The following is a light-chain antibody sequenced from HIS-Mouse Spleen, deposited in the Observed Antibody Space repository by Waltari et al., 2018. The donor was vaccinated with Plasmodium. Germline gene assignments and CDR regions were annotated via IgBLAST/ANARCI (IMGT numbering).Light chain of an antibody. CDR3: GTWDSSLSAGVV. CDR2: DNN. J-gene: IGLJ2*01. CDR1: SSNIGNNY. V-gene: IGLV1-51*01. Sequence: QSVLTQPPSVSAAPGQKVTISCSGSSSNIGNNYVSWYQQLPGTAPKLPIYDNNKRPSGSPDRFSGPKAGTSATLGITGLQTGDEADYYCGTWDSSLSAGVVFGGGTKLTVL.